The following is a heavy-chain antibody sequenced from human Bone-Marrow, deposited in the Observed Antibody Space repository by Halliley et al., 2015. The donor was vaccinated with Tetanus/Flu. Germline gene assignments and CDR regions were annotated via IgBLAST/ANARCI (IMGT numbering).Heavy chain of an antibody. V-gene: IGHV4-59*01. CDR2: FYYGGTP. D-gene: IGHD2-15*01. CDR3: ARSEYAANLYFDS. Sequence: LGGIGYFYYGGTPNFNPPLKSRVTISVDTSNNQFSLRLTSMTAADTAVYYCARSEYAANLYFDSWGQGTLVTVSS. J-gene: IGHJ4*02.